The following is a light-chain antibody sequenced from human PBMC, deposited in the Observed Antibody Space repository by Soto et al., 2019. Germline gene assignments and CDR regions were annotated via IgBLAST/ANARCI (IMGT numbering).Light chain of an antibody. CDR3: ETWDTNVVV. V-gene: IGLV4-60*02. J-gene: IGLJ2*01. CDR2: LEGSASY. Sequence: QLVLTQSSSASASLGSSVKLTCTLSSGHSTYIIAWHQQQPGKAPRYLMKLEGSASYNKGSGIPDRFSGSSSGADRYLTISNLQFEDEADYYCETWDTNVVVFGGGTKVTVL. CDR1: SGHSTYI.